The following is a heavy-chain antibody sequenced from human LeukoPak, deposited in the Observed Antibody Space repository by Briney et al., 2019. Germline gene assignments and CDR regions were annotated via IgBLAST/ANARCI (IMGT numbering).Heavy chain of an antibody. Sequence: EASVKVSCKASGYTLTNYALNWVRQAPGQGLEWMGWINTNTGNPTYAQGFTGRFVFSLDTSVNTAYLQISSLKAEDTAIYYCARVQGYCSTTSCYPHYWGQGTLVTVSS. CDR2: INTNTGNP. CDR1: GYTLTNYA. D-gene: IGHD2-2*01. V-gene: IGHV7-4-1*02. CDR3: ARVQGYCSTTSCYPHY. J-gene: IGHJ4*02.